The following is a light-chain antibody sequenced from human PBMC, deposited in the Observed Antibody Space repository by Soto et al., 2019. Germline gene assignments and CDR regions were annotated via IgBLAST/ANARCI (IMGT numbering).Light chain of an antibody. V-gene: IGKV3-20*01. Sequence: EVVLTQSPGTLSLSPGERATLSCRASQSVNSNYLAWYQQKPGQAPRLLIYGASSRATGIPDMVSGSGSGTDFTLTISRLEPEDFAVYYCQQYGSSPRTFGQGTKVEIK. CDR3: QQYGSSPRT. CDR2: GAS. CDR1: QSVNSNY. J-gene: IGKJ1*01.